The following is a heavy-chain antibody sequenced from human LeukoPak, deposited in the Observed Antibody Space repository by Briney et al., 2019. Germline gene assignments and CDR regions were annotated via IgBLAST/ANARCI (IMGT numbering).Heavy chain of an antibody. V-gene: IGHV3-7*03. Sequence: PGGSLRLSCAASGFTFSSYWMSWVRQAQGKGLEWVANIKQDGSEKYYVDSVKGRFTISRDNAKNSLYLQMNSLRAEDTAVYYCAKETMIVVVPTWFDPWGQGTLVTVSS. CDR2: IKQDGSEK. CDR3: AKETMIVVVPTWFDP. D-gene: IGHD3-22*01. CDR1: GFTFSSYW. J-gene: IGHJ5*02.